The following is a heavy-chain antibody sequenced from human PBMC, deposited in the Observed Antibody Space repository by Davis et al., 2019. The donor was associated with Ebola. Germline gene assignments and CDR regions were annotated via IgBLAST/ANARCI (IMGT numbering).Heavy chain of an antibody. D-gene: IGHD6-6*01. V-gene: IGHV4-39*07. CDR1: GGSISSSSYY. J-gene: IGHJ3*02. CDR3: ARPLSYSSSRAFDS. CDR2: IDYSGST. Sequence: PSETLSLTCTVSGGSISSSSYYWGWIRQPPGKGLEWIGSIDYSGSTYYNPSLKSRVTISVDTSKNQFSLKLSSVTAADTAVYYCARPLSYSSSRAFDSWGQGTMVTVSS.